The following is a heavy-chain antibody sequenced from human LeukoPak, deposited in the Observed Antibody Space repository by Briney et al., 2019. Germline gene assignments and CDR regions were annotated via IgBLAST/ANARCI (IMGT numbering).Heavy chain of an antibody. CDR2: IYYSGST. D-gene: IGHD3-16*01. CDR1: GGSISSYY. CDR3: ASILSDYDYVWGSYPPDAFDI. J-gene: IGHJ3*02. V-gene: IGHV4-59*01. Sequence: MASETLSLTCTVSGGSISSYYWSWIRQPPGKGLEWIGYIYYSGSTNYNPSLKSRVTISVDTSKNQFSLKLSSVTAADTAVYYCASILSDYDYVWGSYPPDAFDIWGQGTMVTVSS.